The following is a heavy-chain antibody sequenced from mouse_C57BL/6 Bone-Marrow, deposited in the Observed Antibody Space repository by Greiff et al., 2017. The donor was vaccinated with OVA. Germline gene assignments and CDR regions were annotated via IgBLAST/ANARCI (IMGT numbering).Heavy chain of an antibody. CDR2: IYPGGGYT. CDR3: ARRGLRDYAMDY. CDR1: GYTFTNYW. J-gene: IGHJ4*01. D-gene: IGHD2-4*01. Sequence: VQLQESGAELVRPGTSVKMSCKASGYTFTNYWIGWAKQRPGHGLEWIGDIYPGGGYTNYNEKFKGKATLTADKSSSTAYMQFSSLTSEDSAIYYCARRGLRDYAMDYWGQGTSVTVSS. V-gene: IGHV1-63*01.